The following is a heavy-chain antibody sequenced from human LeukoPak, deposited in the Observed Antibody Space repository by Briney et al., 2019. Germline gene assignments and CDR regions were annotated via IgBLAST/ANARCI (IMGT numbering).Heavy chain of an antibody. Sequence: PSETLSLTCTVSGGSISSYYWSWIRQPAGKGLEWIGRIYTSGSTNYNPSLKSRVTMSVDTSKNQFSLKLSSVTAADTAVYYCARGYCTSSSCFRYAFDIWGQGTMVTVSS. V-gene: IGHV4-4*07. D-gene: IGHD2-2*01. CDR2: IYTSGST. J-gene: IGHJ3*02. CDR3: ARGYCTSSSCFRYAFDI. CDR1: GGSISSYY.